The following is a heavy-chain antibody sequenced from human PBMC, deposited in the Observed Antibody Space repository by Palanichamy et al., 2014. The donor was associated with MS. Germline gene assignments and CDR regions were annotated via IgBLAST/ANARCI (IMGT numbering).Heavy chain of an antibody. J-gene: IGHJ3*02. V-gene: IGHV3-9*01. CDR3: AKTTGWATGGFDS. D-gene: IGHD2-8*02. Sequence: EVHLVGSGGGLERPGRSLRLSCVASGFRFDYHHMYWVRQVPGKSPEWISGISWSGDAIGYADSVQGRFIISRDNAKNSVYLEMNSLRPEDSGMYYCAKTTGWATGGFDSWDQGTMVTVSS. CDR2: ISWSGDAI. CDR1: GFRFDYHH.